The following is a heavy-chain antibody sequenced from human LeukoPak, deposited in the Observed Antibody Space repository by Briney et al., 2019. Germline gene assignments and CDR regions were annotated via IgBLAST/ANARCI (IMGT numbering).Heavy chain of an antibody. J-gene: IGHJ3*02. V-gene: IGHV3-21*01. CDR3: ARDCDFWSRYYPQAFDI. CDR1: GFTFSSYS. CDR2: ISSSSSYI. Sequence: PGGSLRLSCAASGFTFSSYSMNWVRQAPGKELEWVSSISSSSSYIYYADSVKGRFTISRDNAKNSLYLQMNSLRAEDTAVYYCARDCDFWSRYYPQAFDIWGRGTMVTVSS. D-gene: IGHD3-3*01.